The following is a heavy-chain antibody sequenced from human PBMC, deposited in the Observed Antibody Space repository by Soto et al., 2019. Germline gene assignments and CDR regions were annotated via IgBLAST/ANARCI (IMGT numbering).Heavy chain of an antibody. CDR2: INHSGST. CDR1: GGSFSGYY. D-gene: IGHD5-12*01. CDR3: AREYSGYDRTRRFEY. J-gene: IGHJ4*02. Sequence: PSETLSLTCAVYGGSFSGYYWSWIRQPPGKGLEWIGEINHSGSTNYNPSLKSRVTISVDTSKNQFSLKLSSVTAADTAVYYCAREYSGYDRTRRFEYWGQGTLVT. V-gene: IGHV4-34*01.